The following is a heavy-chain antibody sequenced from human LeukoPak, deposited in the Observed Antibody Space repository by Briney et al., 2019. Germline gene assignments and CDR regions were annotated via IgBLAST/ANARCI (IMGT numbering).Heavy chain of an antibody. J-gene: IGHJ4*02. D-gene: IGHD2-2*01. V-gene: IGHV1-18*04. CDR3: ARAARGYQQIFDY. Sequence: RGASVKVSCKASGYTFTGYYMHWVRQAPGQGLEWMGWISAYNGNTNYAQKLQGRVTMTTDTSTSTAYMELRSLRSDDTAVYYCARAARGYQQIFDYWGQGTLVTVSS. CDR2: ISAYNGNT. CDR1: GYTFTGYY.